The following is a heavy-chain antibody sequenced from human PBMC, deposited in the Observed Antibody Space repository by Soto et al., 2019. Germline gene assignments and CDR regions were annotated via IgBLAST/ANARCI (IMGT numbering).Heavy chain of an antibody. CDR3: ARGGGSLNY. D-gene: IGHD2-15*01. CDR1: GFTFSVSA. Sequence: DVQLVESGGGLVKPGGSLRLSCEASGFTFSVSAMNWVRQAPGKGLEWVSSINGGSTSVHYADSVKGRFTISRDNANNSRSLQLNNLRDEDTALYYCARGGGSLNYWGQGTLVSVSS. J-gene: IGHJ4*02. CDR2: INGGSTSV. V-gene: IGHV3-21*02.